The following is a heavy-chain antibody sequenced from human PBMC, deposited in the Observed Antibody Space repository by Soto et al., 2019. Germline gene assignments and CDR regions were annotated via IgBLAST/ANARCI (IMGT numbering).Heavy chain of an antibody. CDR3: ARQSGYGYYFDY. J-gene: IGHJ4*02. Sequence: PSETLSLTCTVSGGSISSSSYYWCWILHPPGKGLEWIGSIYYSGSTYYNPSLKSRVTISVDTSKNQFSLKLSSVTAADTAVYYCARQSGYGYYFDYWGQGTLVTV. CDR1: GGSISSSSYY. V-gene: IGHV4-39*01. D-gene: IGHD5-12*01. CDR2: IYYSGST.